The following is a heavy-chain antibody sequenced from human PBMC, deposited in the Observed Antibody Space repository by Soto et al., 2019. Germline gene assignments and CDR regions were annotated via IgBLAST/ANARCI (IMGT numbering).Heavy chain of an antibody. J-gene: IGHJ4*02. Sequence: PSETLSLTCSVSGASIRSYYWHWIRQPPGKGLEWVGYIYQSGSTYYNPSLKSRVTIAADRSKNKFSLNLASVTAADTAVYYCARSYSGGDAYFDYWGQGTVVTVSS. D-gene: IGHD2-21*02. CDR3: ARSYSGGDAYFDY. V-gene: IGHV4-59*12. CDR1: GASIRSYY. CDR2: IYQSGST.